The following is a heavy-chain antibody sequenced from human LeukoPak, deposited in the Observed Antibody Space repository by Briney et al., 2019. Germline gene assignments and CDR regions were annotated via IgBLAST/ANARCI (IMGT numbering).Heavy chain of an antibody. V-gene: IGHV3-23*01. D-gene: IGHD6-13*01. CDR1: GFTFSTYG. CDR2: ISGSGGTT. J-gene: IGHJ4*02. Sequence: RGGSLRLSCAASGFTFSTYGMTWVRQVPGKGLEWVSGISGSGGTTDYADSVKGRFTISRDNSKNSLYLQMNSLRAEDTAVYYCARDLMGIAYRGAFYYWGQGTLVTVSS. CDR3: ARDLMGIAYRGAFYY.